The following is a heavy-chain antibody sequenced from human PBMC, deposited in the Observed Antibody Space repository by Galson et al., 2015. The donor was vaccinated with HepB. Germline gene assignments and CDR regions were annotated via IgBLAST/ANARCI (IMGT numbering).Heavy chain of an antibody. Sequence: SVKVSCKASGYTFTSYAMNWVRQAPGQGLEWMGWINTNTGNPTYAQGFTGRFVFSLDTSVSTAYLQISSLKAEDTAVYYCAREGSIAAAGTPRYYYGMTSGAKGPRSPSP. CDR3: AREGSIAAAGTPRYYYGMTS. J-gene: IGHJ6*02. CDR2: INTNTGNP. D-gene: IGHD6-13*01. CDR1: GYTFTSYA. V-gene: IGHV7-4-1*02.